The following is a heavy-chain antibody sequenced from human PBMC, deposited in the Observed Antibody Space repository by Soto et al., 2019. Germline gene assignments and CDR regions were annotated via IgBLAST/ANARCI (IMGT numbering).Heavy chain of an antibody. Sequence: QVQLVQSGAEVKKPGASVKVSCKASGYTFTSYYMHWVRQAPVQGLAWMGLINPSGGSTSYAQKFHGRVTMTRDTSTSTVYMELSSLRSEDTAVYYCARGECSGGSCYCVYWGQGTLVTVSS. D-gene: IGHD2-15*01. CDR1: GYTFTSYY. J-gene: IGHJ4*02. CDR3: ARGECSGGSCYCVY. CDR2: INPSGGST. V-gene: IGHV1-46*03.